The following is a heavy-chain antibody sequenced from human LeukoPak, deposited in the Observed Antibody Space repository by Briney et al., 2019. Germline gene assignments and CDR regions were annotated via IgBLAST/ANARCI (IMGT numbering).Heavy chain of an antibody. CDR3: AKGSYYDSSGSFYFDY. Sequence: GGSLRLSCAASGFTFSSLAMHWVRQAPGKGLEWVSVVSGAGSVTYYADSVKGRFTTSRDSSKNTLYLQMNNLRAEDTAVYYCAKGSYYDSSGSFYFDYWGQGTLVTVSS. CDR1: GFTFSSLA. J-gene: IGHJ4*02. D-gene: IGHD3-22*01. V-gene: IGHV3-23*01. CDR2: VSGAGSVT.